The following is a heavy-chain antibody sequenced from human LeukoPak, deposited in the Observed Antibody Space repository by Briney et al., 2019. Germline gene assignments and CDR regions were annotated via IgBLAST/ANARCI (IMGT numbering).Heavy chain of an antibody. V-gene: IGHV3-74*01. CDR3: ARSSGRSPNRDYLDV. CDR2: INSDGSST. CDR1: GFTFSSYW. D-gene: IGHD1-14*01. Sequence: GGSLRLSCAASGFTFSSYWMHWVRQAPGKGLVWVSRINSDGSSTSYADSVKGRFTISRDNAKNTLYLQMNSLRAEDTAVYYCARSSGRSPNRDYLDVWGKGTTVTISS. J-gene: IGHJ6*03.